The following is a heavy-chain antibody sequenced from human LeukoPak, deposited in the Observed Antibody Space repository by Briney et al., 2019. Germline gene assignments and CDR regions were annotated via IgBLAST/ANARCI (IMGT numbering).Heavy chain of an antibody. CDR1: GFTFSTYN. J-gene: IGHJ6*03. Sequence: GESLRPSCAASGFTFSTYNMNWVRQAPGKGLEWVSSITSTSSYIYYADSVKGRFTISRDNAKSSLYLQMNSLRDEDTAVYYCARDPYSGSYGDYYYYYMDVWGKGTPSPSP. V-gene: IGHV3-21*01. CDR3: ARDPYSGSYGDYYYYYMDV. D-gene: IGHD1-26*01. CDR2: ITSTSSYI.